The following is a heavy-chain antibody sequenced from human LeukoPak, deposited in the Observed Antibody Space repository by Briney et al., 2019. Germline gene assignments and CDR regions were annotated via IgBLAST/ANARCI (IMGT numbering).Heavy chain of an antibody. Sequence: SETLSLTCTVSGGSLSSYYWSWIRQPPGKALEWIGYIYYSGDTNYNPSLKSRVTISVDTSKNQFSLKLSSVTAADTAVYYCARRHNQALADYYFDYWGQGTLVTVSS. J-gene: IGHJ4*02. CDR1: GGSLSSYY. D-gene: IGHD2-15*01. CDR2: IYYSGDT. V-gene: IGHV4-59*08. CDR3: ARRHNQALADYYFDY.